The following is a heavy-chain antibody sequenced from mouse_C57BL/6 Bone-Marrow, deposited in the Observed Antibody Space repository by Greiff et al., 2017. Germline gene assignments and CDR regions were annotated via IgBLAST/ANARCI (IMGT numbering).Heavy chain of an antibody. D-gene: IGHD2-2*01. CDR1: GFTFSSYG. Sequence: DVKLVESGGDLVKPGGSLKLSCAASGFTFSSYGMSWVRQTPDKRLEWVATISSGGSYTYYPDSVKGRFTISRDNAKNTLYLQMSSLKSEDTAMYYCARRGVTTHYYAMDYRGQGTSVTVSS. CDR3: ARRGVTTHYYAMDY. V-gene: IGHV5-6*02. J-gene: IGHJ4*01. CDR2: ISSGGSYT.